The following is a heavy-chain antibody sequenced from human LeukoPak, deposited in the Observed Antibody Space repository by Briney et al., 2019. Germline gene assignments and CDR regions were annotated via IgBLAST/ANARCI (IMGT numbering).Heavy chain of an antibody. V-gene: IGHV3-23*01. D-gene: IGHD2-2*01. CDR1: GFTFRNYA. CDR3: AKDLKEGFCSTTSCYGIDS. CDR2: ISGAGYNT. Sequence: PGGSLRLSCAGSGFTFRNYAMSWVRQAPGKGLEWVSAISGAGYNTYYADSVKGRFTLSRDNSKNTLFLQMNSLRAEDTALYYCAKDLKEGFCSTTSCYGIDSWGQGTLATVSS. J-gene: IGHJ4*02.